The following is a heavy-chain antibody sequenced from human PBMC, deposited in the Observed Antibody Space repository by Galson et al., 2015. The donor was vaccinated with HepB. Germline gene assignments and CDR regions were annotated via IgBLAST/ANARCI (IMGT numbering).Heavy chain of an antibody. Sequence: ETLSLTCTVSGGSINSLSYYWVWIRQPPGKGLEWIGSIYYSGDTYYNPSLKSRVTISVDTSKNQFSLKLTSVTAADTAVYYCARRRLIVAAADAFDMWGQGTLVTVS. D-gene: IGHD3-22*01. J-gene: IGHJ3*02. CDR2: IYYSGDT. V-gene: IGHV4-39*01. CDR3: ARRRLIVAAADAFDM. CDR1: GGSINSLSYY.